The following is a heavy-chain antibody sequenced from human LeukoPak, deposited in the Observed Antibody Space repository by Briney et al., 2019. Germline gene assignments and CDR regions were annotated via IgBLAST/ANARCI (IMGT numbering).Heavy chain of an antibody. J-gene: IGHJ6*02. V-gene: IGHV3-30*02. CDR1: GFTFSSYG. CDR2: IRYDGSNK. D-gene: IGHD3-22*01. CDR3: AKDSSPPTYDSSGYYYERDGMDV. Sequence: GGSLRLSCAASGFTFSSYGMHWVRQAPGKGLEWVAFIRYDGSNKYYADSVKGRFTTSRDNSKNTLYLQMNSLRAEDTAVYYCAKDSSPPTYDSSGYYYERDGMDVWGQGTTVTVSS.